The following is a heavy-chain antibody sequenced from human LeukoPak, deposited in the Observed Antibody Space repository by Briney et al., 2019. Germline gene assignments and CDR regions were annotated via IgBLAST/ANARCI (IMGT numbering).Heavy chain of an antibody. CDR3: ARFSGSGSGFDP. CDR1: GGSVSSGSYY. J-gene: IGHJ5*02. V-gene: IGHV4-61*01. CDR2: IYYSGST. D-gene: IGHD6-19*01. Sequence: SETLSLTCPVSGGSVSSGSYYWRWLRQPPGTGLEWLGYIYYSGSTNYNPSLKSRVTISVDTSKNQFSLKLSSVTAADTAVYYCARFSGSGSGFDPWGQGTLVTVSS.